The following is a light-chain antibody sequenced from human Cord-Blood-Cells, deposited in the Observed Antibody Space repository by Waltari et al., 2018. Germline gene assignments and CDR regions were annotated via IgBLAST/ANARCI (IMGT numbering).Light chain of an antibody. V-gene: IGKV4-1*01. CDR1: QSVLYSSNNKNY. CDR2: WAS. Sequence: DVVMTQSPDSLAVSLGGRASINCKSRQSVLYSSNNKNYVAWYQQKPGQPPKLLIYWASTRESGVPDRFSCSGSGTDFTLTISSLQAEDVAVYYCQQYYSTPYTFGQGTKLEIK. J-gene: IGKJ2*01. CDR3: QQYYSTPYT.